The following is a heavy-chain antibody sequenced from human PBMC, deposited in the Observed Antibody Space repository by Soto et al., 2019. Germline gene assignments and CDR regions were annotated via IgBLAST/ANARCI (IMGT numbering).Heavy chain of an antibody. J-gene: IGHJ4*02. V-gene: IGHV1-3*01. Sequence: GASVKVSCKASGYTFTSYAMHWVRQAPGQRLECMGWINAGNGNTKYSQKFQGRVTITRDTSASTAYMELSSLRSEDTALYYCARSGRSYGYPWYFDYWGQGTLVTVSS. CDR1: GYTFTSYA. CDR2: INAGNGNT. CDR3: ARSGRSYGYPWYFDY. D-gene: IGHD5-18*01.